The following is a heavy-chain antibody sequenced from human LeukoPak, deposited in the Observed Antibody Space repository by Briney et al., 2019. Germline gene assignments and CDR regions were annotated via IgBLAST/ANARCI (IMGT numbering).Heavy chain of an antibody. J-gene: IGHJ4*02. Sequence: GGSLRLSCAASGFTFSSYSMHWVRQAPGKGLVWVSRISSDGSDTSYADSVKGRFTISRDNAKNTLYLQMNSLRAEDAALYYCARWDYYAGGSDSWGQGTLVTVSS. V-gene: IGHV3-74*01. CDR1: GFTFSSYS. CDR3: ARWDYYAGGSDS. D-gene: IGHD3-10*01. CDR2: ISSDGSDT.